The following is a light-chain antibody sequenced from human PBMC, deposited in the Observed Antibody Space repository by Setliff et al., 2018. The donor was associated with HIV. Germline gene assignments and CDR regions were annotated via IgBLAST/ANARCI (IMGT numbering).Light chain of an antibody. CDR3: SSYAGSNKGV. J-gene: IGLJ1*01. CDR2: DVN. V-gene: IGLV2-11*01. Sequence: ALTQPRSVSGSPGQSVAISCTRTSSDVGDYKYVSWYQQHPGKAPKLMIYDVNKRPSGVPDRFSGSKSGNTASLTVSGLQGEDEADYYCSSYAGSNKGVFGTGTRSPS. CDR1: SSDVGDYKY.